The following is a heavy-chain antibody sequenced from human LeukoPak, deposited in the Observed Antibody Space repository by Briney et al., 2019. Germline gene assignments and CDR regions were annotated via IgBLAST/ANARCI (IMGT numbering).Heavy chain of an antibody. Sequence: GGSLRLSCAAAGFTFSNYWMHWVRQAPGKGLVWVSRIKSDGRTNYADSVKGRFTISRDNAKNTVSLQMNSLRAEDTGVYYCARAPSEIGGYYPEYLRHWGQGTLVTVSS. D-gene: IGHD3-22*01. CDR2: IKSDGRT. J-gene: IGHJ1*01. V-gene: IGHV3-74*01. CDR1: GFTFSNYW. CDR3: ARAPSEIGGYYPEYLRH.